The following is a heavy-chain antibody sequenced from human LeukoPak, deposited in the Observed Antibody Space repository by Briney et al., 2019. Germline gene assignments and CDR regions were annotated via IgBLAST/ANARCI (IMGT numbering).Heavy chain of an antibody. Sequence: GGSLRLSCAASGFTFNNYGMHWVRQAPGKGLEWVAFIRYDGSNKYYADSVKGRLTISRDNSKNTLYLQMNSLRAEDTAVYYCAKKGKWPVDYWGQGTLVTVSS. CDR3: AKKGKWPVDY. CDR2: IRYDGSNK. CDR1: GFTFNNYG. V-gene: IGHV3-30*02. D-gene: IGHD5-12*01. J-gene: IGHJ4*02.